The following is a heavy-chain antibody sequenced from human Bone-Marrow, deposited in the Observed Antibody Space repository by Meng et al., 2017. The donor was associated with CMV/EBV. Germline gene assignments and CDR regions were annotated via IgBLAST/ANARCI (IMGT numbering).Heavy chain of an antibody. D-gene: IGHD1-7*01. CDR1: GFTLSRYW. J-gene: IGHJ4*02. V-gene: IGHV3-74*01. CDR3: ARVSGRTTRKNN. Sequence: GESLKISCAASGFTLSRYWMHWVRQVPGKGLVWVSRTNEDGSLTNYADAVEGRFTISRDNAKNSLYLQMNSLRAEDTAVYYCARVSGRTTRKNNWGQGTLVTVSS. CDR2: TNEDGSLT.